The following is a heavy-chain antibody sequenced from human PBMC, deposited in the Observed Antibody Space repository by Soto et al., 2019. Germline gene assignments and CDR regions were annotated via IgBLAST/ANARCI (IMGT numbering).Heavy chain of an antibody. CDR2: ISGSGGST. Sequence: GGSLRLSCAASGFTFSSYAMSWVRQAPGKWLEWVSAISGSGGSTYYADSVKGRFTISRDNSKNTLYLQMNSLRAEDTAVYYCAGDEGDAIFSAPHGMDVWGQGTTVTVSS. V-gene: IGHV3-23*01. D-gene: IGHD3-9*01. J-gene: IGHJ6*02. CDR1: GFTFSSYA. CDR3: AGDEGDAIFSAPHGMDV.